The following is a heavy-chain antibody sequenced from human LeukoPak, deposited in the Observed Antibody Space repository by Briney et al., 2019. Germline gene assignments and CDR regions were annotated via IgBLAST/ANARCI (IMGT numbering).Heavy chain of an antibody. CDR2: IYYSGST. CDR3: ARGPGFWSED. Sequence: SETLSLTCTVSGGSISSYYWSWIRQPPGKGLEWIGYIYYSGSTDYNPSLKSRVTMSVDTSKNQFSLKLSSVTAADTAVYYCARGPGFWSEDWGQGTLVTVSS. CDR1: GGSISSYY. J-gene: IGHJ4*02. D-gene: IGHD3-3*01. V-gene: IGHV4-59*12.